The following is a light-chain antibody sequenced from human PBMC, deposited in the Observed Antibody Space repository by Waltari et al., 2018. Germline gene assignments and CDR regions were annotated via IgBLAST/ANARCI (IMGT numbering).Light chain of an antibody. J-gene: IGLJ1*01. CDR3: SSYGGSNTLWV. V-gene: IGLV2-8*01. CDR2: EVT. Sequence: QSALTQPPSASGSPGQSVTISCTGTSSDVGGYNYVSWYQQRPDKAPKLLIYEVTKRPSGVPARFSGSRSGNTASLTVSGLQAEDEADYYCSSYGGSNTLWVFGTGTKVTVL. CDR1: SSDVGGYNY.